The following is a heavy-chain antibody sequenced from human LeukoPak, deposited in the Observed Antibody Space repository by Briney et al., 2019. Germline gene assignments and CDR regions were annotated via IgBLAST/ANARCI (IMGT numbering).Heavy chain of an antibody. CDR3: ARASDESVSVVRGVPHLPYFDY. J-gene: IGHJ4*02. D-gene: IGHD3-10*01. CDR1: GYTFTRHF. Sequence: ASVKVSCKASGYTFTRHFMHWVRQAPGLGLEWMGIINPSGDSTNYAQKFQGRVTMTRDTSTNTVYMELSSLRSEDTAVYYCARASDESVSVVRGVPHLPYFDYWGQGTLVTVSS. CDR2: INPSGDST. V-gene: IGHV1-46*01.